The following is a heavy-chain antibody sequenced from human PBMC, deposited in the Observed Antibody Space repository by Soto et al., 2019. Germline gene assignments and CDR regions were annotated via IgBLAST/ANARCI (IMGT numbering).Heavy chain of an antibody. J-gene: IGHJ6*02. D-gene: IGHD5-12*01. Sequence: GESLKISCKGSGYSFTSYWIAWVRQMPGKGLEWMGIIYPVDSDTRYSPSFQGQVTISADKSLSTAYLQWSSLKASDTAMYYCARVLRSGYLAYFYYDMDVWGQGTKDTVSS. CDR2: IYPVDSDT. CDR3: ARVLRSGYLAYFYYDMDV. V-gene: IGHV5-51*01. CDR1: GYSFTSYW.